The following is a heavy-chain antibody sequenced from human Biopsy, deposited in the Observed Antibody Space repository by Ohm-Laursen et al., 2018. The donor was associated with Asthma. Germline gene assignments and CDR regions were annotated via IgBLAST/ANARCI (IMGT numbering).Heavy chain of an antibody. CDR1: GFTFDGYA. D-gene: IGHD6-13*01. J-gene: IGHJ4*02. CDR2: VSWNSGSI. CDR3: VKDIRLQLWGFDS. V-gene: IGHV3-9*01. Sequence: SLRLSCTASGFTFDGYAMHWVRQAPGKGLEWVSGVSWNSGSIDYADSVKGRFTISRDNAKNSLYLQMNSLRGADTALYYCVKDIRLQLWGFDSWGQGTLVTVSS.